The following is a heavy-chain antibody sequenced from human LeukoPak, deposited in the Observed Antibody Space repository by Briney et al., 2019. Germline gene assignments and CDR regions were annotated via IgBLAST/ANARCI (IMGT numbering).Heavy chain of an antibody. CDR2: VSAYNGNT. D-gene: IGHD3-9*01. J-gene: IGHJ5*02. Sequence: AAAVKVSCKASGYTFTTYGISWVRQAPGQGLEWMGWVSAYNGNTKYAQKFQGRVTMTTDTSTGTAYMELRSLRSDDTAVYYCARGDILTGGNWFDPWGQGTLVTVSS. CDR3: ARGDILTGGNWFDP. V-gene: IGHV1-18*01. CDR1: GYTFTTYG.